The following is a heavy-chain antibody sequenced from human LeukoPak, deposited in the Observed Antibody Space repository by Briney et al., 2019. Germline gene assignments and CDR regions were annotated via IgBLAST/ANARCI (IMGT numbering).Heavy chain of an antibody. D-gene: IGHD3-10*01. CDR1: GGSFSGYY. Sequence: PSETLSLTCAVYGGSFSGYYWSWIRQPPGKGLEWIGEINHSGSTNYNPSLKSRVTISVDTSKNQFSPKLSSVTAADTAVYYCARSGTMVRGVIMRWGQGTLVTVSS. CDR3: ARSGTMVRGVIMR. J-gene: IGHJ4*02. CDR2: INHSGST. V-gene: IGHV4-34*01.